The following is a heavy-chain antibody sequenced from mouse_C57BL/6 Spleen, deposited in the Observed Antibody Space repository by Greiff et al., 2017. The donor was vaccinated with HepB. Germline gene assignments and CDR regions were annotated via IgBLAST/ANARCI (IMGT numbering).Heavy chain of an antibody. Sequence: EVHLVESGEGLVKPGGSLKLSCAASGFTFSSYAMSWVRQTPEKRLEWVAYISSGGDYIYYADTVKGRFTISRDNARNTLYLQMSSLKSEDTAMYYCTRGSYYYGSGDYYAMDYWGQGTSVTVSS. D-gene: IGHD1-1*01. CDR1: GFTFSSYA. CDR3: TRGSYYYGSGDYYAMDY. J-gene: IGHJ4*01. CDR2: ISSGGDYI. V-gene: IGHV5-9-1*02.